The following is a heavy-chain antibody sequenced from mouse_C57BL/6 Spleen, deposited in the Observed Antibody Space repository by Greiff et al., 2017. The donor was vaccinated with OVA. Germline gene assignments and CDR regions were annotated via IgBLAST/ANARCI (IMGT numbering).Heavy chain of an antibody. CDR2: IDPSDSYT. Sequence: VQLQQPGAELVMPGASVKLSCKASGYTFTSYWMHWVKQRPGQGLEWIGEIDPSDSYTNYNQKFKGKSTLTVDKSSSTAYMQLSSLTSEDSAVYYCARGLGRRDYFDYWGQGTTRTVSS. V-gene: IGHV1-69*01. CDR1: GYTFTSYW. CDR3: ARGLGRRDYFDY. J-gene: IGHJ2*01. D-gene: IGHD4-1*01.